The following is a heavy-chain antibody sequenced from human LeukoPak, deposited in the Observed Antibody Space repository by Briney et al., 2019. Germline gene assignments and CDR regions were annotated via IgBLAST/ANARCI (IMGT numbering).Heavy chain of an antibody. Sequence: GGSLRLSRAASGFTFSSYWMHWVRQAPGKGLVWVSRINSDGSSTSYADSVKGRFTISRDNAKNTLYLQMNSLRAEDTAVYYCARASIKRLQQLAKGINFDYWGQGTLVTVSS. CDR3: ARASIKRLQQLAKGINFDY. J-gene: IGHJ4*02. D-gene: IGHD6-13*01. V-gene: IGHV3-74*01. CDR1: GFTFSSYW. CDR2: INSDGSST.